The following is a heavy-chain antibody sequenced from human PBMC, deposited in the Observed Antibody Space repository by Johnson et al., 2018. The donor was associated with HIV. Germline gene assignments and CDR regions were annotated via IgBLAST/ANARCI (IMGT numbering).Heavy chain of an antibody. CDR2: LFSGGTT. CDR1: GFTVSSYY. V-gene: IGHV3-66*01. J-gene: IGHJ3*02. Sequence: QLVESGGGLVQPGGSLRLSCAASGFTVSSYYMSWVRQAPGKGLEWVSVLFSGGTTYYADSVKGRFTISRDNAKNSLYLQMNSLRAEDTAVYYCARDGEDSSGWDNFGAFDIWGQGTMVTVSS. CDR3: ARDGEDSSGWDNFGAFDI. D-gene: IGHD6-19*01.